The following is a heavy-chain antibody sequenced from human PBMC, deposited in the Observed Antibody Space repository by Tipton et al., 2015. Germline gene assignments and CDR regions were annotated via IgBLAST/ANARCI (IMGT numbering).Heavy chain of an antibody. CDR3: ARGQDETTSGEYFTH. D-gene: IGHD4-17*01. Sequence: LRLSCSVSGASVSSGFYYWTWIRQPPGKGLEWIGYVFVPGSTNFNPSLRSRVTISVDTSKHQFSLELMSVTAADTAMYYCARGQDETTSGEYFTHWGQGTLVTVSS. CDR1: GASVSSGFYY. CDR2: VFVPGST. J-gene: IGHJ1*01. V-gene: IGHV4-61*01.